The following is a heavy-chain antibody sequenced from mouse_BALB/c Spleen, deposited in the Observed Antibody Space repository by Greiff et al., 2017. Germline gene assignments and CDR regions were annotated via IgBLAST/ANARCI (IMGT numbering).Heavy chain of an antibody. CDR1: GYTFTDYE. V-gene: IGHV1-15*01. CDR2: IDPETGGT. Sequence: VQVVESGAELVRPGASVTLSCKASGYTFTDYEMHWVKQTPVHGLEWIGAIDPETGGTAYNQKFKGKATLTADKSSSTAYMELRSLTSEDSAVYYCTRSSDYWGQGTSVTVSS. CDR3: TRSSDY. J-gene: IGHJ4*01.